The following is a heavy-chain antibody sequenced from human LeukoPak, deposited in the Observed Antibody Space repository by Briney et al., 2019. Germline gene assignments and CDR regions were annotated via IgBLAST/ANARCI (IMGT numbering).Heavy chain of an antibody. Sequence: EGSLRLSCAASGFTFSSYWMHWVRQAPGKGLVWVSHINSDGSRTSYADSVKGRFTISRDNAKNTLYLQMNSLRAEDTAVYYCARPYGPGAFEIWGQGTMVTVSS. D-gene: IGHD4-17*01. J-gene: IGHJ3*02. V-gene: IGHV3-74*01. CDR2: INSDGSRT. CDR3: ARPYGPGAFEI. CDR1: GFTFSSYW.